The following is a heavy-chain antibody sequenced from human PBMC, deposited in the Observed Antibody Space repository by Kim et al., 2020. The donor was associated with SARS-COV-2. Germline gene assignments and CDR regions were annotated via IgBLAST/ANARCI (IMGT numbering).Heavy chain of an antibody. CDR1: GGSISSGGYY. V-gene: IGHV4-31*03. D-gene: IGHD2-15*01. Sequence: SETLSLTCTVSGGSISSGGYYWSWIRQHPGKGLEWIGYIYYSGSTYYNPSLKSRVTISVDTSKNQFSLKLSSVTAADTAVYYCAGRYCSGGSCYDRYYYGMDVWGQGTTVTVSS. CDR2: IYYSGST. CDR3: AGRYCSGGSCYDRYYYGMDV. J-gene: IGHJ6*02.